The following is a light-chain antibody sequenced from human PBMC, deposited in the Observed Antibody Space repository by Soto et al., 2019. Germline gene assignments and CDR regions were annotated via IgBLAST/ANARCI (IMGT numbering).Light chain of an antibody. Sequence: EIVMTQSPATLSVSPGERATLSCRASQTVTNNLAWYLHKPGQAPRLVIYGASSRAPGIPDRFSGSGYGTGFTLTISSLQSEDFAIYYCQQYNDWPRTFGQGTKVDIK. CDR2: GAS. J-gene: IGKJ1*01. CDR1: QTVTNN. CDR3: QQYNDWPRT. V-gene: IGKV3-15*01.